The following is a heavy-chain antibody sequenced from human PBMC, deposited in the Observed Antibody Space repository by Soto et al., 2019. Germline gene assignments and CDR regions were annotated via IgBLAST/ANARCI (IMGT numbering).Heavy chain of an antibody. Sequence: PSQLICLPRAVFGGYIRNRGYSRSLNRQPPGKGLEWIGYIYHSGSTYYNPSLKSRVTISVDWSKNQFSLKLSSVTAADTAVYYCARVPDRWGQGTLVTVSS. V-gene: IGHV4-30-2*01. CDR3: ARVPDR. J-gene: IGHJ5*02. CDR2: IYHSGST. CDR1: GGYIRNRGYS. D-gene: IGHD2-2*01.